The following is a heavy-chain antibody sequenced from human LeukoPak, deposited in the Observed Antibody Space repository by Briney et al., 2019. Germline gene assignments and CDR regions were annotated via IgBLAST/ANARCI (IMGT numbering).Heavy chain of an antibody. CDR2: KDYSGST. CDR3: ARVYYSSSYDYWYFDL. V-gene: IGHV4-59*01. Sequence: PSETLSLTCTVSGGSISRYYWSWIRQPPGKGLERIGYKDYSGSTNYNRSLKSRVTISVDTSKNQFSLKLSSVTAADTAVYYCARVYYSSSYDYWYFDLWGRGTLVTVSS. D-gene: IGHD6-13*01. CDR1: GGSISRYY. J-gene: IGHJ2*01.